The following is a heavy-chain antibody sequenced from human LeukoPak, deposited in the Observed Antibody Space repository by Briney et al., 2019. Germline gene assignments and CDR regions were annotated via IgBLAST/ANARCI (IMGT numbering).Heavy chain of an antibody. D-gene: IGHD4-23*01. J-gene: IGHJ4*02. CDR1: GFTFSSYS. Sequence: GGSLRLSCAASGFTFSSYSMNWVRQAPGKGLEWVSYISSSSSTIYYADSVKGRFTISRDNAKNSLYLQMNSLRAEDTAVYYCARDIGDLVVTGLGNFDYWGQGTLVTVSS. CDR2: ISSSSSTI. V-gene: IGHV3-48*04. CDR3: ARDIGDLVVTGLGNFDY.